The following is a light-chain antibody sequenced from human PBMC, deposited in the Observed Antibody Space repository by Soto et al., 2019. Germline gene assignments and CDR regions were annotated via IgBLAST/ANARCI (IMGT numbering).Light chain of an antibody. CDR1: QSVSTRS. CDR2: GAS. V-gene: IGKV3-20*01. Sequence: EIVLTQSPGTLSLSPGERATLSCRASQSVSTRSLAWYQQKPGQAPRLLISGASSRVADIPDRSSGSGSGTDFTLTINRLEPEDFAVYYCQQYDSSPRTFGQGTRWIS. CDR3: QQYDSSPRT. J-gene: IGKJ1*01.